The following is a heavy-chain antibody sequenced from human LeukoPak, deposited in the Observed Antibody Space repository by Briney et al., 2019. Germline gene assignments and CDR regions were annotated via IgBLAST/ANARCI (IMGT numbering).Heavy chain of an antibody. CDR2: INQAGSEK. CDR1: GFTFSGYY. V-gene: IGHV3-7*01. D-gene: IGHD4-23*01. CDR3: AKGGLRWFDY. J-gene: IGHJ4*02. Sequence: GSLRLSCAASGFTFSGYYMSWVRQAPGKGLEGVANINQAGSEKYYVDSVKGRFTISRDNAKSSLYLQMNSLRAEDTAVYYCAKGGLRWFDYWGQGTLVTVSS.